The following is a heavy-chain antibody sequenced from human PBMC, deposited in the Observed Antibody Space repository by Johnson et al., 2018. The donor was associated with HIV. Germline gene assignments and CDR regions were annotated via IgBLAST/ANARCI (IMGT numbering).Heavy chain of an antibody. CDR3: ARDGYSSGWYGNDAFDI. CDR2: ISWNSGSI. V-gene: IGHV3-9*01. J-gene: IGHJ3*02. CDR1: GFTFDDYA. Sequence: VQLVESGGGVVQPGRSLRLSCAASGFTFDDYAMHWVRQAPGKGLEWVSGISWNSGSIGYADSVKGRFTISRDNSKNTLYLQMNSLRAEDTAVYYCARDGYSSGWYGNDAFDIWGQGTMVTVSS. D-gene: IGHD6-19*01.